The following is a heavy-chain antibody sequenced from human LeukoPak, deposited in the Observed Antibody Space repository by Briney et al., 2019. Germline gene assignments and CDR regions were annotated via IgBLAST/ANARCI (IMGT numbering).Heavy chain of an antibody. CDR2: IRQDGREK. V-gene: IGHV3-7*01. Sequence: GGSLRLSCAASGFTFNADCMTWVRQAPGKGLEWVANIRQDGREKYYVDSVKGRFTISRDNAKNSLYLQMNTLRAEDTAVYYCATVPVPFWGFRELLDPLFDPWGQGTLVTVSS. CDR1: GFTFNADC. D-gene: IGHD3-10*01. J-gene: IGHJ5*02. CDR3: ATVPVPFWGFRELLDPLFDP.